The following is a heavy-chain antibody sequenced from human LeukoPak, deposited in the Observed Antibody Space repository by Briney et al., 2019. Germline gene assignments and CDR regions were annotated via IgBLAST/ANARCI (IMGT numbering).Heavy chain of an antibody. CDR1: GFTFSSYA. D-gene: IGHD1-26*01. CDR2: TSGSGGST. CDR3: ASALVGATGGDNWFDP. V-gene: IGHV3-23*01. Sequence: SGGSLRLSCAASGFTFSSYAMSWVRQAPGKGLEWVSATSGSGGSTYYADSVKGRFTISRDNAKNSLYLQMNSLRAEDTAVYYCASALVGATGGDNWFDPWGQGTLVTVSS. J-gene: IGHJ5*02.